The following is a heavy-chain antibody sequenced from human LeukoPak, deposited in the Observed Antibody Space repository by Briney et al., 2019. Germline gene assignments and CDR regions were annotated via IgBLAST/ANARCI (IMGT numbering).Heavy chain of an antibody. Sequence: GGSLRLSCAASGFTFDDYAMHWVRQAPGKGLEWVSLISWDGGSTYYADSVKGRFTISRDNSKNSLYLQMNSLRAEDTALYYCARSRPLRLGELSVFDYWGQRTLVTVSS. D-gene: IGHD3-16*02. J-gene: IGHJ4*02. CDR2: ISWDGGST. V-gene: IGHV3-43D*03. CDR1: GFTFDDYA. CDR3: ARSRPLRLGELSVFDY.